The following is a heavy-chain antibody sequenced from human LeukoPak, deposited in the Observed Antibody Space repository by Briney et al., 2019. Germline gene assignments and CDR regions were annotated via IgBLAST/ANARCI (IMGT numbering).Heavy chain of an antibody. V-gene: IGHV1-58*02. CDR2: IVVGSGNT. CDR3: AADAGGEYGMDV. J-gene: IGHJ6*02. D-gene: IGHD3-16*01. CDR1: GFTFTSSA. Sequence: ASVKVSCKASGFTFTSSAMQWVRQARGQRLEWIGWIVVGSGNTNYAQKFQERVTITRDMSTSTAYMELSSLRSEDTAVYYCAADAGGEYGMDVWGQGTTVTVSS.